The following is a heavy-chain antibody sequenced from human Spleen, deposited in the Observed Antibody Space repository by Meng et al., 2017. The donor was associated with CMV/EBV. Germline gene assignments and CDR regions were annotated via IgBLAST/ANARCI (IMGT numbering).Heavy chain of an antibody. Sequence: ASVKVSCKASGYTFTSYYMHWVRQAPGQGLEWMGWISAYNGNTNHAQKFQGRVTMTRDTSTSTAYMEMSSLRFDDTAVYYCARPTRGYYALHIDDWGQGTLVTVSS. CDR3: ARPTRGYYALHIDD. CDR2: ISAYNGNT. CDR1: GYTFTSYY. J-gene: IGHJ4*02. V-gene: IGHV1-18*04. D-gene: IGHD3-22*01.